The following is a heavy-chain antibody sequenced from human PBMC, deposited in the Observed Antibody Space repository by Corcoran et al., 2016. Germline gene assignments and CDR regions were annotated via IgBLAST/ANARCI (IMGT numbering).Heavy chain of an antibody. V-gene: IGHV1-2*02. J-gene: IGHJ4*02. CDR2: IHPNSGGT. Sequence: QVQLVQSGTEVKKPGASVKVSCKASGYTFTGYYMHLVRQAPGHGLEWMGWIHPNSGGTNYAQQFQGRVTMTRDTSISTAYMELSRLRSDHTAVYYCARRGDYYDSSGYQYYFDYWGQGTLVTVSS. CDR1: GYTFTGYY. D-gene: IGHD3-22*01. CDR3: ARRGDYYDSSGYQYYFDY.